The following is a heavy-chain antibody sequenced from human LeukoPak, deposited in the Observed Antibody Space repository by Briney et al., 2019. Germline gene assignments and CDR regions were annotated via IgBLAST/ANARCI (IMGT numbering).Heavy chain of an antibody. CDR3: AKGKGSSSSSIDW. V-gene: IGHV3-23*01. D-gene: IGHD2-15*01. Sequence: GSLRLSCAASGFTFNTYAMNWVRQAPGKGLEWVSAISDSGGSTYYADSVKGRFTISRDNSKNMVYLQIHRLRAEDTAVYYCAKGKGSSSSSIDWWGQGTLVTVSS. CDR1: GFTFNTYA. J-gene: IGHJ4*02. CDR2: ISDSGGST.